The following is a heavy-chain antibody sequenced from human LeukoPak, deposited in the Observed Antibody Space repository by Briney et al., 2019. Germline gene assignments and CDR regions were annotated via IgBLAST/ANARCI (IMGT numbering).Heavy chain of an antibody. CDR2: IYTSGST. J-gene: IGHJ6*03. CDR3: ARTEALAYYYYMDV. D-gene: IGHD1-1*01. CDR1: GGSISSYY. V-gene: IGHV4-4*07. Sequence: SETLSLTCTVSGGSISSYYWSWIRQPAGKGLEWIGRIYTSGSTNYNPSLKSRVTMSVDTSKNQFSLKLSSVTAADTAVYYYARTEALAYYYYMDVWGKGTTVTVSS.